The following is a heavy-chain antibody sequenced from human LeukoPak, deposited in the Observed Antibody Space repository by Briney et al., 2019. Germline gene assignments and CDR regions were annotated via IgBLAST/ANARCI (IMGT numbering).Heavy chain of an antibody. Sequence: GGSLRLSCAASGFTFTNAWMSWVRQAPGKGLEWVGRIKSKTDGGTADYAAPVKGRFTISRDDSKNTLYLQMNSLKTGDTAVYYCTTAGYTYGYDYWGQGTLVTVSS. V-gene: IGHV3-15*01. CDR2: IKSKTDGGTA. CDR3: TTAGYTYGYDY. J-gene: IGHJ4*02. D-gene: IGHD5-18*01. CDR1: GFTFTNAW.